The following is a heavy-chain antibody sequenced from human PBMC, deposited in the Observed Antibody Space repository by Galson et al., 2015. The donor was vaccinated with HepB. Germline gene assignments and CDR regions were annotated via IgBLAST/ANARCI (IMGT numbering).Heavy chain of an antibody. CDR2: INSYDTNP. CDR3: AISDPYYYYMDV. Sequence: SVKVSCKASGSNFIAYGFAWVRQARGQGLEWMGHINSYDTNPKYAHNFQGRVTITADKSTSTAYMELSSLRSEDTAMYYCAISDPYYYYMDVWGKGTTVTVSS. V-gene: IGHV1-18*01. J-gene: IGHJ6*03. CDR1: GSNFIAYG.